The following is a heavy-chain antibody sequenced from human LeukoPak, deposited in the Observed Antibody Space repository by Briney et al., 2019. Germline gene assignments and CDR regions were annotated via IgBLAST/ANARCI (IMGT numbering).Heavy chain of an antibody. V-gene: IGHV4-38-2*02. D-gene: IGHD3-10*01. CDR1: GYSISSTYY. Sequence: SETLSLTCTVSGYSISSTYYWGWIRQPPGKGLEWVGSVFHSGNTYYNPSLKSRLTISADTSKNQFSLKLSSVTAADTAVYYCARSAPRYGSGSQGVFDYWGQGTLATVSS. J-gene: IGHJ4*02. CDR2: VFHSGNT. CDR3: ARSAPRYGSGSQGVFDY.